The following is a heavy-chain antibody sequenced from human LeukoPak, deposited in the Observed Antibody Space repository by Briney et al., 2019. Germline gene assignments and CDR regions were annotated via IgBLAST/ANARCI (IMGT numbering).Heavy chain of an antibody. CDR1: GGTFSSYA. J-gene: IGHJ3*02. CDR3: ARDMVDTAMPRSASDI. Sequence: SVKVSCKASGGTFSSYAISWVRQAPGQGLEWMGGIIPIFGTANYAQKFQGRVTITADKSTSTAYMELSSLRSEDTAVYYCARDMVDTAMPRSASDIWGQGTMVTVSS. CDR2: IIPIFGTA. V-gene: IGHV1-69*06. D-gene: IGHD5-18*01.